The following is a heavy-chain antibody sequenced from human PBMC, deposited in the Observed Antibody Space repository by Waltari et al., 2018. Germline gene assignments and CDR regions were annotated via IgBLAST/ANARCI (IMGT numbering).Heavy chain of an antibody. Sequence: EAQLVESGGGLVQPGGSLRRSCADSGLTFSSLWMSWVRQAPGKGLEWVATIKHEGNEKHYVDSVKGRFTISRDNAKKSLYLQMNRLRVEDTAVYYCAAGHYFEFWGQGTLVTVSS. J-gene: IGHJ4*02. D-gene: IGHD3-10*01. V-gene: IGHV3-7*01. CDR2: IKHEGNEK. CDR3: AAGHYFEF. CDR1: GLTFSSLW.